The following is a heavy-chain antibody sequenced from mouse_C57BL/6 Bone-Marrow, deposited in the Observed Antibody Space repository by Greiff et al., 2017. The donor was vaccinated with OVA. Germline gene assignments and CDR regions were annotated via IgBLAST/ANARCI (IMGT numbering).Heavy chain of an antibody. CDR1: GYTFTDYN. Sequence: EVQLVESGPELVKPGASVKIPCKASGYTFTDYNMDWVKQSHGKSLEWIGDINPNNGGTIYNQKFKGKATLTVDKSSSTAYMELRSLTSEDTAVYYCARSSSGPFFAYWGQGTLVTVSA. CDR2: INPNNGGT. D-gene: IGHD3-2*02. J-gene: IGHJ3*01. V-gene: IGHV1-18*01. CDR3: ARSSSGPFFAY.